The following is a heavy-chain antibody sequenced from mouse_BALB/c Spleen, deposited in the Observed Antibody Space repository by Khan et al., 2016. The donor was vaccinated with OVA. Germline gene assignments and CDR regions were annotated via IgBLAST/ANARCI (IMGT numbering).Heavy chain of an antibody. Sequence: EVQLQQSGPGLVKPSQSLSLTCTVTGYSITSDYAWNWIRQFPGNKLEWMGYISYSGTPSYNPSLKSRISITRDTSKNQFFLQLNSVTAEDTATYYCARWLVYWGQGTLVTVSA. V-gene: IGHV3-2*02. CDR3: ARWLVY. CDR2: ISYSGTP. CDR1: GYSITSDYA. J-gene: IGHJ3*01.